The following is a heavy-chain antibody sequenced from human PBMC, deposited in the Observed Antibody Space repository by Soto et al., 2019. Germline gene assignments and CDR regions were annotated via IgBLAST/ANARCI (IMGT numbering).Heavy chain of an antibody. J-gene: IGHJ5*02. V-gene: IGHV1-8*01. D-gene: IGHD4-4*01. CDR3: ARGAYNDYSHWFDP. CDR2: MKPNSGNA. Sequence: QVQLVQSGAEVRKPGASVRVSCKATGYSFTRHDINWLRQAAGQGLEWMGWMKPNSGNAVYAQKFQGRVTMTRNTSITTAYIEVTSLKSEDTAVYFCARGAYNDYSHWFDPWGQGTLVTVSS. CDR1: GYSFTRHD.